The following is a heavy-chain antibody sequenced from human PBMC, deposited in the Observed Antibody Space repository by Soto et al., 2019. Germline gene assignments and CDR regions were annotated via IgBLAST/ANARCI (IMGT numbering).Heavy chain of an antibody. Sequence: ASVKVSCKASGYTFTSYDSNWVRQATGQGLERIGWMNPNSENTGYAQKFQGRATMTRNTSISTAYMELSSLRSEDTAVYYCARDQIDTLNWFDPWGQGTLVTVSS. CDR2: MNPNSENT. CDR1: GYTFTSYD. CDR3: ARDQIDTLNWFDP. V-gene: IGHV1-8*01. J-gene: IGHJ5*02.